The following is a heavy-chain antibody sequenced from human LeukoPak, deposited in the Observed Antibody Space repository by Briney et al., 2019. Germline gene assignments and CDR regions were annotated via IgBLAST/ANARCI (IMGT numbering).Heavy chain of an antibody. CDR3: AREYGGSDY. Sequence: ASVKVSCKASGYTFTGYYMHWVRQAPGQGLEWMGWINPNTGDTSYAQKFQGRVTMTRDTSISTVYMELRRLGSDDTAVYYCAREYGGSDYWGQGTLITASS. J-gene: IGHJ4*02. V-gene: IGHV1-2*02. D-gene: IGHD1-26*01. CDR2: INPNTGDT. CDR1: GYTFTGYY.